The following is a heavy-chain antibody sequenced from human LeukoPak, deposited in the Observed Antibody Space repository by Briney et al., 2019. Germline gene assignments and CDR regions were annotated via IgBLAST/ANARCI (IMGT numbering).Heavy chain of an antibody. Sequence: GGSLRLSCAASGFTFSSYGMHWVRQAPGKGLEWVAFIRYDGSNKYYADSVKGRFTISRDNSKNTLYLQMNSLRAEDTAVYYCAKTHYDSSGQYSDYWGQGTLVTVSS. J-gene: IGHJ4*02. V-gene: IGHV3-30*02. CDR3: AKTHYDSSGQYSDY. D-gene: IGHD3-22*01. CDR1: GFTFSSYG. CDR2: IRYDGSNK.